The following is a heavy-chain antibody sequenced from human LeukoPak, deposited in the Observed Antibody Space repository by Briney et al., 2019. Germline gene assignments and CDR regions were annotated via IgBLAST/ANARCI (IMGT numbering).Heavy chain of an antibody. CDR1: GGSVSTDNYY. J-gene: IGHJ4*02. CDR2: IYYRGST. Sequence: SSETLSLTCTVSGGSVSTDNYYWSWIRQPPGKGLEWIGSIYYRGSTQYNPSLKSRVTISVDTSKNQFSLKLSSVTAADTAVYYCARHVGSGSGLGYWGQGTLVTVSS. CDR3: ARHVGSGSGLGY. D-gene: IGHD3-3*01. V-gene: IGHV4-39*01.